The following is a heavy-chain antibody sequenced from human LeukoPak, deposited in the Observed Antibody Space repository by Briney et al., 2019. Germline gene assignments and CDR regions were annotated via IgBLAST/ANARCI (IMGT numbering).Heavy chain of an antibody. D-gene: IGHD5-18*01. V-gene: IGHV4-34*01. J-gene: IGHJ4*02. CDR1: GGSFSTYY. CDR3: ARGDTAMAVDY. Sequence: PSETLSLTCAIYGGSFSTYYWSWIRQPPGKGLEWIGEINHSGSTNYNPSLKSRVTISVDTSKNQFSLKLSSVTAADTAVYYCARGDTAMAVDYWGQGTLVTVSS. CDR2: INHSGST.